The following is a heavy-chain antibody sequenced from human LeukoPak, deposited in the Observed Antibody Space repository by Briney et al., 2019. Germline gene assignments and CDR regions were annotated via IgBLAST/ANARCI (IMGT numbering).Heavy chain of an antibody. D-gene: IGHD6-19*01. J-gene: IGHJ4*02. CDR3: ATLGETSGWYPDH. CDR2: VRSKGYNYAT. V-gene: IGHV3-73*01. Sequence: GGPLRLSCAASGFTVSGSAMHWVGQASGKGLGWLGRVRSKGYNYATAYGASVKDRFIISRDDSKSTAYLQMSSLKSEDTAVYYCATLGETSGWYPDHWGQGTLVTVSS. CDR1: GFTVSGSA.